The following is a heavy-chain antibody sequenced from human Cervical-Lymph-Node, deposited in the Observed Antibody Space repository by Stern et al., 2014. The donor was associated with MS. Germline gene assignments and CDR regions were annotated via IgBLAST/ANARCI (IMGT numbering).Heavy chain of an antibody. D-gene: IGHD3-16*02. J-gene: IGHJ4*02. CDR2: IIPILGIA. CDR1: GGTFSSYA. Sequence: VQLVESGAEVKKPGSSVKVSCKASGGTFSSYAISWVRQAPGQGLEWMGRIIPILGIANYAQKFQGRVTITADKSTSTAYMELSSLRSEDTAVYYCGLMITFGGVIVEDYWGQGTLVTVSS. V-gene: IGHV1-69*09. CDR3: GLMITFGGVIVEDY.